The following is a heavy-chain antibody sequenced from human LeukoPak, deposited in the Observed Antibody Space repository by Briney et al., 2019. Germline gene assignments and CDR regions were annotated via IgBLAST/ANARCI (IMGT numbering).Heavy chain of an antibody. D-gene: IGHD6-19*01. V-gene: IGHV1-2*02. Sequence: ASVKVSCKASGYTFTGYYMHWVRQAPGQGLEWMGWINPNSGGTNYAQKFQGRVTTTRDTSISTAYMELSRLRSDDTAVYYCARDRSSGWYGNDAFDIWGQGTMVTVSS. J-gene: IGHJ3*02. CDR1: GYTFTGYY. CDR3: ARDRSSGWYGNDAFDI. CDR2: INPNSGGT.